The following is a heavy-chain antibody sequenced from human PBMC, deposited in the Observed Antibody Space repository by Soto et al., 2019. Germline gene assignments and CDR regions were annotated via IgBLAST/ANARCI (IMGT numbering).Heavy chain of an antibody. CDR3: AKVDYYDSSGYYWGWFDP. J-gene: IGHJ5*02. Sequence: GGSLRLSCAASGFTFSSYAMSWVRQAPGKGLEWVSAISGSGGSTYYADSVKGRFTISRDNSKNTLYLQMNSLRAEDAAVYYCAKVDYYDSSGYYWGWFDPWGQGTLVTVSS. CDR2: ISGSGGST. D-gene: IGHD3-22*01. V-gene: IGHV3-23*01. CDR1: GFTFSSYA.